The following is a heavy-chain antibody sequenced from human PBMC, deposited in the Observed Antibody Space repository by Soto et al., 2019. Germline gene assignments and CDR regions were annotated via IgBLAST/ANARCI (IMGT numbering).Heavy chain of an antibody. D-gene: IGHD6-13*01. CDR3: ASTYSASWYWFDP. J-gene: IGHJ5*02. V-gene: IGHV2-26*04. CDR2: IFSNDEK. CDR1: GFSFSNAGLG. Sequence: QVTVKESGTVLVKPTETLTLTCTVSGFSFSNAGLGVSWIRQPPGKALEWLAHIFSNDEKSYSTSLKSRLTISKDTSKSQVVLIMTNMDPVDTATYYCASTYSASWYWFDPWGQGTLVTVSS.